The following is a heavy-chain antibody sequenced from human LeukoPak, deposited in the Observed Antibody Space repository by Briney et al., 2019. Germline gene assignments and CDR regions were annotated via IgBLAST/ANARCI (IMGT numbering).Heavy chain of an antibody. CDR3: ARDLWGGSSRWFDP. CDR2: INTYNGNT. J-gene: IGHJ5*02. Sequence: ASVKVSCKASGYTFTGYYMHWVRQAPGQGLEWMGWINTYNGNTNYAQNLQGRVTMTTDTSTSTAYMELRSLGSDDTAVYYCARDLWGGSSRWFDPWGQGTLVTVSS. CDR1: GYTFTGYY. V-gene: IGHV1-18*04. D-gene: IGHD3-16*01.